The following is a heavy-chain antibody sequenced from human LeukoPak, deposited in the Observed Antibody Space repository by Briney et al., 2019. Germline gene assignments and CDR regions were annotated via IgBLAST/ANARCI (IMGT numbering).Heavy chain of an antibody. Sequence: PSETLSLTCTVSGGSLSGSYWSWVRQPPGKGLEWIAYMYNSGSTNYNPSLKSRVIISIATSKNHFSLKLSSLTAADTAIYYCARGIESYGDYGYWGQGILVTVSS. CDR3: ARGIESYGDYGY. V-gene: IGHV4-59*01. D-gene: IGHD4-17*01. CDR1: GGSLSGSY. CDR2: MYNSGST. J-gene: IGHJ4*02.